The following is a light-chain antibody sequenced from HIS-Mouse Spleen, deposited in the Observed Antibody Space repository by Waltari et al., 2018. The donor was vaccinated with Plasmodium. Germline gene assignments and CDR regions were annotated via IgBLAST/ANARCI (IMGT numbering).Light chain of an antibody. CDR1: QSVSSSY. CDR3: QQYGSSSWT. V-gene: IGKV3-20*01. Sequence: DIVLTQSPRTLSLSPAERATLSCRSSQSVSSSYLAWDQQKPGQAPRLLIYGASSRATGIPDRFSGSGSGTDFTLTISRLEPEDFAVYYCQQYGSSSWTFGQGTKVEIK. CDR2: GAS. J-gene: IGKJ1*01.